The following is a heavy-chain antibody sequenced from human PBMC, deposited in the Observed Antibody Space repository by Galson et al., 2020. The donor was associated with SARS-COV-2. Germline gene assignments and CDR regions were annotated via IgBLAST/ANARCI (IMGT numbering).Heavy chain of an antibody. D-gene: IGHD5-12*01. V-gene: IGHV4-59*01. CDR2: IYYSGST. CDR1: GGSISSYY. Sequence: PSETLSLTCTVSGGSISSYYWSWIRQPPGKGLEWIGYIYYSGSTNYNPSLKSRVTISVDTSKNQFSLKLSSVTAADTAVYYCARLGLRLRDYYYGMDVWGQGTTVTVSS. CDR3: ARLGLRLRDYYYGMDV. J-gene: IGHJ6*02.